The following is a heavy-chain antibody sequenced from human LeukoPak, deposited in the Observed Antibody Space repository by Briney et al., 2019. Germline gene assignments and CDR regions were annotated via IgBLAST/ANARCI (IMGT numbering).Heavy chain of an antibody. D-gene: IGHD1/OR15-1a*01. V-gene: IGHV3-30*02. Sequence: GGSLRLSCAASGFTFSSYGMHWVRQAPGKGLEWVAFIRYDGSNKYYADSVKGRFTISRDSGKNTVYLQMNSLRAEDTALYYCTREETTGNWFDPWGQGTLVTVSS. CDR1: GFTFSSYG. J-gene: IGHJ5*02. CDR2: IRYDGSNK. CDR3: TREETTGNWFDP.